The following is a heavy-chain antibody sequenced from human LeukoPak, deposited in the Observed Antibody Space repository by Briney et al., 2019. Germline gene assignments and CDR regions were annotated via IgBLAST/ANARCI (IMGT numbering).Heavy chain of an antibody. CDR1: GFTFSSYG. CDR3: ARDSSSYYYGMDF. D-gene: IGHD6-13*01. Sequence: PGGSLRLSCAASGFTFSSYGMHWVRQAPGKGLEWVAVISYDGSNKYYADSVKGRFTISRDNSKNTLYLQMNSLRAEDTAVYYCARDSSSYYYGMDFWGQGTTVTVSS. CDR2: ISYDGSNK. V-gene: IGHV3-30*19. J-gene: IGHJ6*02.